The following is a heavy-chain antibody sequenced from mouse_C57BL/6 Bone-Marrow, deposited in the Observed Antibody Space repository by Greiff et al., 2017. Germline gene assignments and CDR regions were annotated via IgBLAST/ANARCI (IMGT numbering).Heavy chain of an antibody. CDR1: GYTFTDYT. D-gene: IGHD1-1*01. Sequence: QVQLQQSDAELVKPGASVKLSCKASGYTFTDYTIHWMKQRPEQGLEWIGYIYPRDGSTKYNEKFKGKATLTADKSSSTAYMQLNSLTSEDSAVYFCARAYFTTVVDWYFDVWGTGTTVTVSS. V-gene: IGHV1-78*01. J-gene: IGHJ1*03. CDR2: IYPRDGST. CDR3: ARAYFTTVVDWYFDV.